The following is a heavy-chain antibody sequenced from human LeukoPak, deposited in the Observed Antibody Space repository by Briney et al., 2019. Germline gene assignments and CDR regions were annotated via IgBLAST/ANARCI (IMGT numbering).Heavy chain of an antibody. CDR3: ARGYGSGSYYNGG. CDR1: GVSFSGYY. D-gene: IGHD3-10*01. CDR2: INRGGTT. J-gene: IGHJ4*02. V-gene: IGHV4-34*01. Sequence: KTSETLSLTCAVYGVSFSGYYWSWIRQPPGKGLEWIGEINRGGTTAYNPSLKSRVTISVDSSKNQFSLKLSSVTAADTAVYYCARGYGSGSYYNGGWGQGTLVTVSS.